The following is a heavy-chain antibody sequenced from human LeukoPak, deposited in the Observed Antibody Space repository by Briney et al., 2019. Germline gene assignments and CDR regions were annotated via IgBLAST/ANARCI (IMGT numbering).Heavy chain of an antibody. CDR1: GFTFTSSA. V-gene: IGHV1-58*01. D-gene: IGHD3-10*01. CDR3: AAARPNYYGSGSLVY. CDR2: IVVGSGNT. J-gene: IGHJ4*02. Sequence: GASVKVSCKASGFTFTSSAVQWVRQARGQRLEWIGWIVVGSGNTNYAQRFQERVTITRDMSTSTAYMELSSLRSEDTAVYYCAAARPNYYGSGSLVYWGQGTLVTVSS.